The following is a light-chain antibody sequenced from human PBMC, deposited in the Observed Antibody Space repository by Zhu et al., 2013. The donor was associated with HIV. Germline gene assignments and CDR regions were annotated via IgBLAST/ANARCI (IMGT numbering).Light chain of an antibody. CDR1: QDIDRY. Sequence: DIQLTQSPSLLSASVGDRVTITCRASQDIDRYLAWYRQTPGKAPTLLVYAASTTQSGVPSRFSGSGSGTEFTLTISSLQSEDFAVYYCQQYNNWPPLFTFGPGTKVDIK. CDR2: AAS. V-gene: IGKV1-9*01. CDR3: QQYNNWPPLFT. J-gene: IGKJ3*01.